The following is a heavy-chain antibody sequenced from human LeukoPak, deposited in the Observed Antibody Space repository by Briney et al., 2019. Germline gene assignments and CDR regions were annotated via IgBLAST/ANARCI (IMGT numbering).Heavy chain of an antibody. CDR2: ISDDSRGK. D-gene: IGHD6-13*01. J-gene: IGHJ4*02. V-gene: IGHV3-23*01. CDR3: AKEEDSSWSY. CDR1: GFTLSTNA. Sequence: GGSLRLSCLTSGFTLSTNAMSWVRQAPGKGLEWVSAISDDSRGKYYADSVKGRFTISRDNSKNTLYMQMTSLRAEDTAIYYCAKEEDSSWSYWGQGTLATVSS.